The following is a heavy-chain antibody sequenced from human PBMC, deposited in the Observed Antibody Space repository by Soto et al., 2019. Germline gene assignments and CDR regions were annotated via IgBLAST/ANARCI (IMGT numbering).Heavy chain of an antibody. CDR3: ARDRSGYIYFDY. CDR2: IRGRSSYI. J-gene: IGHJ4*02. V-gene: IGHV3-21*01. D-gene: IGHD3-22*01. CDR1: GFTFNDYT. Sequence: EVQLVDSGGGLVKPGGSLRLSCAASGFTFNDYTMNWVRQAPGKGLAWVSSIRGRSSYIYYADSVKGRFTISRDNAKNSLYLQMNSLRAEDTAVYYCARDRSGYIYFDYWGQGTLVTVSS.